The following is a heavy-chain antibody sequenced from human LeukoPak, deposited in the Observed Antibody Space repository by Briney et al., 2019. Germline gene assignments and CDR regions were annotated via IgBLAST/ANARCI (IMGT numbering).Heavy chain of an antibody. J-gene: IGHJ6*02. D-gene: IGHD3-10*01. CDR2: INPSGGST. CDR1: GYTFTGYY. CDR3: ARDITMVRGVPRTYYYYGMDV. Sequence: ASVKVSCKASGYTFTGYYMHWVRQAPGQGLEWMGIINPSGGSTSYAQKFQGRVTMTRDTSTSTVYMELSSLRSEDTAVYYCARDITMVRGVPRTYYYYGMDVWGQGATVTVSS. V-gene: IGHV1-46*01.